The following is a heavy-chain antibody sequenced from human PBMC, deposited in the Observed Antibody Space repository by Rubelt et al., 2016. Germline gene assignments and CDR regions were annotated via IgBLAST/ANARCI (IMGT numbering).Heavy chain of an antibody. V-gene: IGHV4-39*07. J-gene: IGHJ4*02. D-gene: IGHD3-10*01. CDR2: ISYSGTT. CDR1: GGSISSSPYY. Sequence: QLHLQESGPGLVKPSETLSLTCSVSGGSISSSPYYWGWIRQPPGKGLEWIGTISYSGTTYYSLSLKSRVTISVDTSKNHFSLRLSSVTAADTAVYYCARDPRYHGSGSPFDYWGQGTLVTVSS. CDR3: ARDPRYHGSGSPFDY.